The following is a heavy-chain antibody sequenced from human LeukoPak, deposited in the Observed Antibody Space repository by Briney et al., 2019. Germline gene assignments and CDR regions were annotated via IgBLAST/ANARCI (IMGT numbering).Heavy chain of an antibody. Sequence: GGSLRLSCAASGFTFSSYAMNWVRQAPGKGLEWVSVLSGSGGSTVYADSVKGRFTISRDNSKNTLYLQMNSLRAEDSAVYYCAKIQYYDSSGYLDYWGQGTLVTVSS. CDR1: GFTFSSYA. CDR3: AKIQYYDSSGYLDY. V-gene: IGHV3-23*01. J-gene: IGHJ4*02. CDR2: LSGSGGST. D-gene: IGHD3-22*01.